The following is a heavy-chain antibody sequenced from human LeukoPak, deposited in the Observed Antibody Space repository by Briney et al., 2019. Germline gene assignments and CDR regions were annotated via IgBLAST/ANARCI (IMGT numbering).Heavy chain of an antibody. V-gene: IGHV3-30*18. CDR3: AKDLYSSSWYRFDY. CDR2: ISYDGSNE. CDR1: GFTFSTYG. Sequence: TGRSLRLSCAASGFTFSTYGMHWVRQAPGKGLEWVAVISYDGSNEYYADSVKGRFTISRDNSKNTLYLQMNSLRAEDTAVYYCAKDLYSSSWYRFDYWGQGTLVTVSS. D-gene: IGHD6-13*01. J-gene: IGHJ4*02.